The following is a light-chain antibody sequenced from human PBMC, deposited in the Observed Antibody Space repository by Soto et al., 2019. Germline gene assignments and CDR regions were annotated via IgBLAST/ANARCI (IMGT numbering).Light chain of an antibody. CDR1: QTINNH. V-gene: IGKV1-33*01. CDR3: QQYENLPT. Sequence: DIQMTQSPSSLSASVGDRVTITSQTSQTINNHLNWYQQKPVRAPKLLIYDASNLEAGVPSRCRGRGSGTDFTFTISRLQPEDIATYYCQQYENLPTFGQGTRLENK. CDR2: DAS. J-gene: IGKJ5*01.